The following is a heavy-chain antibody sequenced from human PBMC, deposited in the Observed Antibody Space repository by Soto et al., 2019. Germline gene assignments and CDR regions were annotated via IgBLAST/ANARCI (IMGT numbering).Heavy chain of an antibody. CDR2: IYYSGDT. CDR1: GGSVSNGAHY. J-gene: IGHJ4*02. D-gene: IGHD2-2*01. CDR3: ARVDSASWHDY. V-gene: IGHV4-31*03. Sequence: QVQLQESGPGLVKPSQTLSLTYSVSGGSVSNGAHYWSWIRQRPGKGLEWIGYIYYSGDTQYNPSLKSRLTISVDTSKDQFSLKLTSVTAADAAVYYCARVDSASWHDYWGQGTLVTVYS.